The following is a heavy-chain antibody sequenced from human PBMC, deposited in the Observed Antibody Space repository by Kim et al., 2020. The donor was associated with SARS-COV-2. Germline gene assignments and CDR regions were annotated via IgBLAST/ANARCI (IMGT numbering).Heavy chain of an antibody. Sequence: NKNYIDSVKGRFTISRDNSQNTLYLQMNGLRPEDTALYYCARGGLGTLDYWGQGTLVTVSS. V-gene: IGHV3-30*03. CDR2: NK. CDR3: ARGGLGTLDY. J-gene: IGHJ4*02.